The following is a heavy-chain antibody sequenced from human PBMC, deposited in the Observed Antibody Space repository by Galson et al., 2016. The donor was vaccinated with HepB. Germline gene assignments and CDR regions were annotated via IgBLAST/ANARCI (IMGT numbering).Heavy chain of an antibody. D-gene: IGHD2/OR15-2a*01. J-gene: IGHJ4*02. V-gene: IGHV3-30*18. CDR2: DSMDGRRK. CDR3: AKRHEYCPPVGCSVDD. Sequence: SLRLSCAGSGFIFRGYGMHWVRQAPGKGLEWVAADSMDGRRKFYADSVRGRFTISRDNSNNMLFLQMDSLRPDDTAVYYCAKRHEYCPPVGCSVDDWGQGTMVSVSS. CDR1: GFIFRGYG.